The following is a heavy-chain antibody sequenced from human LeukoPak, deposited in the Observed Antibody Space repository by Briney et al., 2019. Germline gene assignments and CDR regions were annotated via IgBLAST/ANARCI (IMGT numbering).Heavy chain of an antibody. V-gene: IGHV3-23*01. Sequence: GGSLRLSCAASGFTFSSYAMSWVRQAPGKGLDWVSAISGSGGSTYYADSVKGRFTISRDNSKNTLYLQMNSLRAEDTAVYYCARAAVGGLSQTQHWGQGTLVTVSS. CDR1: GFTFSSYA. J-gene: IGHJ4*02. CDR3: ARAAVGGLSQTQH. CDR2: ISGSGGST. D-gene: IGHD6-19*01.